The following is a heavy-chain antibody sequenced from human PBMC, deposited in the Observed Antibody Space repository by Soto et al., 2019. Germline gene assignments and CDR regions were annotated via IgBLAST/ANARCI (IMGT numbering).Heavy chain of an antibody. CDR2: ISWYSGTI. CDR1: GLTFDDYA. Sequence: EVQLVESGGGLVQPGRSLRLSCAASGLTFDDYAMRWVRQAPGKGLEWVSGISWYSGTIGYADSVKGRFTISRDNAKNSLYLQMTSLRAEDTALYYCAKDRGFLDGVDYWGQGTLVTVSS. CDR3: AKDRGFLDGVDY. D-gene: IGHD3-3*01. J-gene: IGHJ4*02. V-gene: IGHV3-9*01.